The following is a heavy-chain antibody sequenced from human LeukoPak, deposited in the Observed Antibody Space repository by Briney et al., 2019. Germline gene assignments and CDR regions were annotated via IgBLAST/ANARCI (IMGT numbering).Heavy chain of an antibody. CDR1: GYTFTSYG. J-gene: IGHJ4*02. V-gene: IGHV1-18*01. D-gene: IGHD3-3*01. Sequence: GASVKVSCKASGYTFTSYGISWVRQAPGQGREWMGWISAYNGNTNYAQKLQGRVTMTTDTSTSTAYMELRSLRSDDTAVYYCASSRAAWLLFDYWGQGTLVTVSS. CDR2: ISAYNGNT. CDR3: ASSRAAWLLFDY.